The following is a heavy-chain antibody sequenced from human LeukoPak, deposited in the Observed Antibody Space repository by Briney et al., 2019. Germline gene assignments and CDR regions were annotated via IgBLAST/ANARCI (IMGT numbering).Heavy chain of an antibody. V-gene: IGHV1-46*01. CDR3: ARSPITMIVVVNYYFDY. Sequence: ASVKVSCKASGYTFTSYYMHWVRQAPGQGLEWMGIINPSGGSTSYAQKFQGRVTITTDESTSTAYMELSSLRSEDTAVYYCARSPITMIVVVNYYFDYWGQGTLVTVSS. CDR1: GYTFTSYY. J-gene: IGHJ4*02. D-gene: IGHD3-22*01. CDR2: INPSGGST.